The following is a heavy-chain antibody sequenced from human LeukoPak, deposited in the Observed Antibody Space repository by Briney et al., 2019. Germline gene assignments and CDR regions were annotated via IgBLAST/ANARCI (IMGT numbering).Heavy chain of an antibody. CDR2: ISAYNGNT. J-gene: IGHJ4*02. CDR1: GYSFTGYY. D-gene: IGHD3-10*01. V-gene: IGHV1-18*04. CDR3: AGGLWFGEYPSLSFDY. Sequence: ASVKVSCKASGYSFTGYYIHWVRQAPGQGLEWMGWISAYNGNTNYAQKLQGRVTMTTDTSTSTAYMELRSLRSDDTAVYYCAGGLWFGEYPSLSFDYWGRGTLVTVSS.